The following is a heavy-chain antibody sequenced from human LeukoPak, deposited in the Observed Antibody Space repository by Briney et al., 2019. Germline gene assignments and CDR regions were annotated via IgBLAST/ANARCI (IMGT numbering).Heavy chain of an antibody. D-gene: IGHD2-2*02. Sequence: GGSLRLSCAASGFTFSDYSMNWVRQAPGKGLEWVSSISSSSSYIYYADSVKGRFTISRDNAKNSLYLQMNSLRAEDTAVYYCARARCSSTSCYTDYWGQGTLVTVSS. CDR3: ARARCSSTSCYTDY. V-gene: IGHV3-21*01. CDR1: GFTFSDYS. CDR2: ISSSSSYI. J-gene: IGHJ4*02.